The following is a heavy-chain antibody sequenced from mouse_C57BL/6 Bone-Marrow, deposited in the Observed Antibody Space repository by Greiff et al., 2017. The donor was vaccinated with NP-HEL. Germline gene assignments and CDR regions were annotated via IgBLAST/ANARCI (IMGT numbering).Heavy chain of an antibody. CDR1: GYAFTNYL. Sequence: QVQLQQSGAELVRPGTSVKVSCKASGYAFTNYLIEWVKQRPGQGLEWIGVLNPGSGGTNYNEKFKGKATLTADKSSSTAYMQLSSLTSEDSAVYFCARDCYFDYWGQGTTLTVSS. CDR3: ARDCYFDY. J-gene: IGHJ2*01. CDR2: LNPGSGGT. V-gene: IGHV1-54*01.